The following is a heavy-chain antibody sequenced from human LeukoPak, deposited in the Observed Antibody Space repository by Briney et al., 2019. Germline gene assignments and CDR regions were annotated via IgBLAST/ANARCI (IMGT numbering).Heavy chain of an antibody. V-gene: IGHV7-4-1*02. Sequence: ASVKVSCKASGYTFTSYAMNWVRQAPGQGLEWTGWINTNTGNPTYAQGFTGRFVFSVDTSVSTAYLQISSLKAEDTAVYYCARDLNDFWSGRWNWFDPWGQGTLVTVSS. CDR3: ARDLNDFWSGRWNWFDP. CDR2: INTNTGNP. J-gene: IGHJ5*02. CDR1: GYTFTSYA. D-gene: IGHD3-3*01.